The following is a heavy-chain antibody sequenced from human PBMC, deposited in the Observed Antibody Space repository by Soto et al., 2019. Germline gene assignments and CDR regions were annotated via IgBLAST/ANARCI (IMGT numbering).Heavy chain of an antibody. CDR3: ARETWSNVVLPAATPDAFDI. Sequence: GGSRRLSCAASGFTFSSYSMNWVRQAPGKGLEWVSSISSSSSYIHYADSVKGRFTISRDNAKNSLYLQMNSLRAEDTAVYYCARETWSNVVLPAATPDAFDIWGLGTMVTVSS. J-gene: IGHJ3*02. CDR2: ISSSSSYI. V-gene: IGHV3-21*01. CDR1: GFTFSSYS. D-gene: IGHD2-2*01.